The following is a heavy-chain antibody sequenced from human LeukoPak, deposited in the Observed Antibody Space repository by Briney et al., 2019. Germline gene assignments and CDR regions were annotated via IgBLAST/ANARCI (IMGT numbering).Heavy chain of an antibody. V-gene: IGHV1-18*01. CDR2: ISAYNANT. CDR1: GYTFTSYG. J-gene: IGHJ4*02. D-gene: IGHD3-9*01. Sequence: ASVKVSCKASGYTFTSYGISWVRQAPGQGLERMGWISAYNANTNYAQKFQGRVTITADESTSTAYMELSSLRSEDTAVYYCAGDWYYDILTGYLAGPQHWGQGTLVTVSS. CDR3: AGDWYYDILTGYLAGPQH.